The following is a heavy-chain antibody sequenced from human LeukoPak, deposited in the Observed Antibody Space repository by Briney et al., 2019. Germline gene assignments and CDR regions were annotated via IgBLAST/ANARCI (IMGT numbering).Heavy chain of an antibody. V-gene: IGHV3-15*01. CDR1: GFTFSSYE. CDR3: TASFVRGPLQYGMDV. Sequence: PGGSLRLSCAASGFTFSSYEMNWVRQAPGKGLEWVGRIKSKTDGGTTDYAAPVKGRFTISRDDSKNTLYLQMNSLKTEDTAVYYCTASFVRGPLQYGMDVWGQGTTVTVSS. CDR2: IKSKTDGGTT. D-gene: IGHD3-10*02. J-gene: IGHJ6*02.